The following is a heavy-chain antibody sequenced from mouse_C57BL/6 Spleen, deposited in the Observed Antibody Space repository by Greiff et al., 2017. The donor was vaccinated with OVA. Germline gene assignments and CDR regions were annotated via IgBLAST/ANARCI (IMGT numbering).Heavy chain of an antibody. CDR1: GFSLSTSNMG. J-gene: IGHJ3*01. Sequence: QVTLKVSGPGILQPSQTLSLTCSFSGFSLSTSNMGIGWIRQPSGKGLEWLAHIWWNDAKYYNPFLKSRPTISKDTSNNQVFLKITSVDTADTATYYCAQMELLRSWFAYWGQGTLVTVSA. CDR2: IWWNDAK. D-gene: IGHD1-1*01. CDR3: AQMELLRSWFAY. V-gene: IGHV8-5*01.